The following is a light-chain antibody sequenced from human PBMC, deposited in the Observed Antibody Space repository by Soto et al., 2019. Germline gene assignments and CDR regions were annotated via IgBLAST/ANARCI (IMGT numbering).Light chain of an antibody. CDR2: GAS. Sequence: EIVMTQSPATLSVSPGERATLSCRASQSVSSNLAWYQQKPGQAPRLLIYGASTRATGIPDSFSGSGSATDFTLTISRLQPPDFAAYYCQQYGYSPRITFGHGTRLEIK. CDR3: QQYGYSPRIT. J-gene: IGKJ5*01. CDR1: QSVSSN. V-gene: IGKV3D-15*01.